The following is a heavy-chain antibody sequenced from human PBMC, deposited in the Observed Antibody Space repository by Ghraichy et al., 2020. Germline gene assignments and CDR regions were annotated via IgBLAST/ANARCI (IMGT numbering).Heavy chain of an antibody. D-gene: IGHD3-3*01. V-gene: IGHV3-74*01. CDR3: ARDETYYDFWSGYLYGMDV. J-gene: IGHJ6*02. CDR1: GFTFSSYW. Sequence: GGSLRLSCAASGFTFSSYWMHWVRQAPGKGLVWVSRINSDGSSTSYADSVKGRFTISRDNAKNTLYLQMNSLRAEDTAVYYCARDETYYDFWSGYLYGMDVWGQGTTVTVSS. CDR2: INSDGSST.